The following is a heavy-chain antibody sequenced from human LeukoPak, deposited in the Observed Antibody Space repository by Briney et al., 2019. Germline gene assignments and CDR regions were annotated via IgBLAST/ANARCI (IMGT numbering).Heavy chain of an antibody. J-gene: IGHJ3*02. CDR3: AKDLLRRAYYKGPRDAFDI. V-gene: IGHV3-23*01. CDR1: GFTFSSYA. CDR2: ISGSGGST. D-gene: IGHD1-26*01. Sequence: GGSLRLSCAASGFTFSSYAMSWVRQAPGKGLEWVSAISGSGGSTYYADSVKGRFTISRDNSKNTLYLQMNSLRAEDTAVYYCAKDLLRRAYYKGPRDAFDIWGQGIMVTVSS.